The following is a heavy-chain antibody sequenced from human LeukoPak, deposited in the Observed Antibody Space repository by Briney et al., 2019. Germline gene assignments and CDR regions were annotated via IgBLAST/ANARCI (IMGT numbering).Heavy chain of an antibody. J-gene: IGHJ4*02. Sequence: GGSLRLSCAASGFTFSSYSMNWVRQAPGKGLEWVSSISSSSSYIYYADSVKGRFTISRDNSKNTLYVQINSLRPEDTAVYYCARDGVLYGSGSYYKFDYWGQGTLVTVSS. D-gene: IGHD3-10*01. CDR3: ARDGVLYGSGSYYKFDY. CDR1: GFTFSSYS. V-gene: IGHV3-21*01. CDR2: ISSSSSYI.